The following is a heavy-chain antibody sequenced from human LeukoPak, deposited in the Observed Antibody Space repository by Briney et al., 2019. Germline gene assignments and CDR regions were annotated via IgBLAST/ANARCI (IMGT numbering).Heavy chain of an antibody. CDR2: ISASGGST. D-gene: IGHD3-16*01. J-gene: IGHJ4*02. V-gene: IGHV3-23*01. CDR1: GFTFSSYG. Sequence: PGRSLRLSCAASGFTFSSYGMHWVRQVPGKGLEWVSGISASGGSTYYADSVKGRFTISRDNSKNTLYLQMNSLRAEDTAVYYCARLNRGGLYFDYWGQGTLVTVSS. CDR3: ARLNRGGLYFDY.